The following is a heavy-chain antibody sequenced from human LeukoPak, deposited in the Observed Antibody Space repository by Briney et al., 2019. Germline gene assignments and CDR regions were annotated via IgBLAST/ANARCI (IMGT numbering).Heavy chain of an antibody. D-gene: IGHD1-26*01. CDR2: ISSSSSYI. J-gene: IGHJ4*02. CDR3: ARGGGIVGVFGY. V-gene: IGHV3-21*04. Sequence: GGSLRLSCAASGFTFSSYSMNWVRQAPGKGLEWVSSISSSSSYIYYADSVKGRFTISRDNAKNSLYLQMNSLRAEDTAVYYCARGGGIVGVFGYWGQGTLVTVSS. CDR1: GFTFSSYS.